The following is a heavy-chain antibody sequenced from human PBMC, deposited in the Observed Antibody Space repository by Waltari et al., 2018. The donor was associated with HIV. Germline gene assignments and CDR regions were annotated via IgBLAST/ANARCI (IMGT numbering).Heavy chain of an antibody. CDR2: IAASYGNT. Sequence: EALLLESGGDFVQPGGSLRLSCVGSGFTFSNYAMIWVRQAPGTGLEWVSAIAASYGNTYYADSVRGRFTISKDNSANSLYLQMNSLRAEDTALYYCARILISGAFDIWGQGTMVAVSS. J-gene: IGHJ3*02. CDR1: GFTFSNYA. V-gene: IGHV3-23*01. CDR3: ARILISGAFDI. D-gene: IGHD3-9*01.